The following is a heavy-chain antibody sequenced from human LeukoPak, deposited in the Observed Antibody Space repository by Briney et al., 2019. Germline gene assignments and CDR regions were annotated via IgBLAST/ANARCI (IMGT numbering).Heavy chain of an antibody. CDR3: ARGFCGGDCYFKDDYYYYYGMDV. V-gene: IGHV3-66*01. D-gene: IGHD2-21*02. Sequence: GGSLRLSCAASGFTVSSNYMSWVRQAPGKGLEWVSVIYSGGSTYYADSVKGRFTISRDNSKNTLYLQMNSLRAEDTAVYYCARGFCGGDCYFKDDYYYYYGMDVWGQGTTVTVSS. CDR1: GFTVSSNY. CDR2: IYSGGST. J-gene: IGHJ6*02.